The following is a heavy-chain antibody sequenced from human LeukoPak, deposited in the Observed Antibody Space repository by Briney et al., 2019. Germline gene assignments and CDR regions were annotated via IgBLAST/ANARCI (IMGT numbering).Heavy chain of an antibody. J-gene: IGHJ4*02. V-gene: IGHV3-48*03. D-gene: IGHD1-26*01. Sequence: GGSLRLSCAASGFTFSSYEMNWVRQAPGKGLEWVSYISSSGSTIYYADSVKGRFTISRDNAKNSLYLQMNSLRAEDTAVYYCARVNYRGSYYDYFDYWGQGTLVTVSS. CDR1: GFTFSSYE. CDR2: ISSSGSTI. CDR3: ARVNYRGSYYDYFDY.